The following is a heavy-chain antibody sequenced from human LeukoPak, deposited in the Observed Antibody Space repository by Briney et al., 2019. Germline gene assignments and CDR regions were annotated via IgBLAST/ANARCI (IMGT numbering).Heavy chain of an antibody. CDR3: ARDKDSLPYGSGSYYSNWFDP. Sequence: SVKASCKASGGTFSSYAISWVRQAPGQGLEWMGGIIPIFGTANYAQKFQGRVTITADESTSTAYMELSSLRSEDTAVYYCARDKDSLPYGSGSYYSNWFDPWGQGTLVTVSS. V-gene: IGHV1-69*13. CDR1: GGTFSSYA. J-gene: IGHJ5*02. D-gene: IGHD3-10*01. CDR2: IIPIFGTA.